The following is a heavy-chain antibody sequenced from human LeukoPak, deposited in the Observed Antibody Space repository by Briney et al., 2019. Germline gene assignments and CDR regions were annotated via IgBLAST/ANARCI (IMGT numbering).Heavy chain of an antibody. D-gene: IGHD4-17*01. V-gene: IGHV4-59*01. J-gene: IGHJ4*02. Sequence: SETLSLTCTVSGGSISSYYWSWIRQPPGKGLEWIGSIYYSGSTTYTPSLKSRITISVDTSNNQFSLRLTSVTAADTAVYYCARTRRQTTGPPHAYHLDYWGPGTLVTVSS. CDR1: GGSISSYY. CDR3: ARTRRQTTGPPHAYHLDY. CDR2: IYYSGST.